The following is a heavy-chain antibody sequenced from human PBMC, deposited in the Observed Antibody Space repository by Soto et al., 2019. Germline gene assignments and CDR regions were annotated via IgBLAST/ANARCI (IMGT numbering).Heavy chain of an antibody. D-gene: IGHD2-15*01. CDR3: AQTEDGGRSRTPAGWFDA. CDR2: IFSNDER. J-gene: IGHJ5*02. Sequence: QVTLKESGPVLVKPTEPLTLTCTVSGFSLSNAGMGVSWIRQPPGKALEWLAHIFSNDERRFSTSLKNRLTISKDTFNSQVVLIMTNMDPVDTATYYCAQTEDGGRSRTPAGWFDAWGQGALGTVSS. CDR1: GFSLSNAGMG. V-gene: IGHV2-26*01.